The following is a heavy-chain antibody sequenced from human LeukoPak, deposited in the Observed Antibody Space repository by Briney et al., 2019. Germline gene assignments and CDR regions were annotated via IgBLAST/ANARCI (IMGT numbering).Heavy chain of an antibody. J-gene: IGHJ6*03. D-gene: IGHD6-13*01. V-gene: IGHV3-43D*04. CDR1: GFTLDDYA. CDR3: ARESAAAEENYYYYMDV. CDR2: ISWDGGST. Sequence: PGGSLRLSCAASGFTLDDYAMHWVRQAPGKGLEWVSLISWDGGSTYHVDSVKGRFTNSRDNSKNSLYLQMNRLRAEDTALYYCARESAAAEENYYYYMDVWGKGTTVTVSS.